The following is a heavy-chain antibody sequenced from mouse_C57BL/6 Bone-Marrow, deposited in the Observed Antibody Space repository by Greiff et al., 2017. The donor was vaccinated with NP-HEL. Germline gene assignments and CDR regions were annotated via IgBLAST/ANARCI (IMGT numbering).Heavy chain of an antibody. CDR1: GFSLTSYG. CDR2: IWSGGST. D-gene: IGHD1-1*01. J-gene: IGHJ3*01. V-gene: IGHV2-2*01. CDR3: ARSLDYYGSSPSAY. Sequence: VQLVESGPGLVQPSQSLSITCTVSGFSLTSYGVHWVRQSPGKGLEWLGVIWSGGSTDYNAAFISRLSISKDNSKSQVFFKMNSLQADDTAIYYCARSLDYYGSSPSAYWGQGTLVTVSA.